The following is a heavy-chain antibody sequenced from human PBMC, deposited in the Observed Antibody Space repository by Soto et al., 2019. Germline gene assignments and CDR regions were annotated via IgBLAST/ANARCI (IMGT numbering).Heavy chain of an antibody. D-gene: IGHD2-15*01. CDR2: ISSSSSYI. J-gene: IGHJ4*02. CDR1: GFTFSSYS. CDR3: ARDCASGRDGGDY. Sequence: EVQLVESGGGLDKPGGSLRLSCAASGFTFSSYSMNWVRQAPGKGLEWVSSISSSSSYIYYADSVKGRFTISRDNAKNSLYLQMNSLRAEDTAVYYCARDCASGRDGGDYWGQGTLVTVSS. V-gene: IGHV3-21*01.